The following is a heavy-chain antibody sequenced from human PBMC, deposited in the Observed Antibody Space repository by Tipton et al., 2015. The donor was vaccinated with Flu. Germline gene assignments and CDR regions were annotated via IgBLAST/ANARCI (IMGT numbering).Heavy chain of an antibody. CDR3: ARVEVGDFWSENPSYYYYGMDV. J-gene: IGHJ6*02. CDR2: ISAYNGNT. CDR1: GYTFTSYG. Sequence: QVQLVQSGAEVKKPGASVKVSCKASGYTFTSYGISWVRQAPGQGLEWMGWISAYNGNTNYAQKLQGRVTMTTDTSTSTAYMELRSLRSDDTAVYYCARVEVGDFWSENPSYYYYGMDVWGRGTTVTVSS. V-gene: IGHV1-18*01. D-gene: IGHD3-3*01.